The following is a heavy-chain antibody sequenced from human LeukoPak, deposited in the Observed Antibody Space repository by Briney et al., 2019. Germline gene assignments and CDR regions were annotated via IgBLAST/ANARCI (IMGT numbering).Heavy chain of an antibody. CDR1: GGSISSGGYY. J-gene: IGHJ4*02. CDR2: IYYSGST. CDR3: ARGGDKEYYFDY. Sequence: PSETLSLTCTVSGGSISSGGYYWSWIRQHPGKGLEWIGYIYYSGSTYYNPSLKSRVTISVDTSKNQFSLKLSSVTAADTAVYYCARGGDKEYYFDYWGQGTLVTVSS. D-gene: IGHD3-16*01. V-gene: IGHV4-31*03.